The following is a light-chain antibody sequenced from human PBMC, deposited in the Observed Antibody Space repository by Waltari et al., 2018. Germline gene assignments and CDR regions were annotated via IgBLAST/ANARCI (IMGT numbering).Light chain of an antibody. V-gene: IGLV2-23*02. J-gene: IGLJ1*01. CDR2: DVD. CDR1: SSDVGAYNF. CDR3: CSYAGRGTFV. Sequence: QSALSQPASVSRSPGQSVTVSFPGSSSDVGAYNFVSWYRQHPGKAPELMIHDVDKRPSGVSNRFSGSKSGNTASLTISGLQAEDQADYYCCSYAGRGTFVFGTGTQVTVL.